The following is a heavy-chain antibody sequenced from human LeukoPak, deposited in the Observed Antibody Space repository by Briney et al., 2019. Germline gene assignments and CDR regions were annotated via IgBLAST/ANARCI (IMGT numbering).Heavy chain of an antibody. D-gene: IGHD6-13*01. CDR3: ARVDSSSWYDY. CDR2: INPNSCGT. V-gene: IGHV1-2*02. J-gene: IGHJ4*02. Sequence: ASVKVSCKASGYTFTGYYMHWLRQAPGQGLEWMGWINPNSCGTNYAQKFQGSVTMTRETSISTAYMELSRLRSDDTAVYYCARVDSSSWYDYWGQGTLVTVSS. CDR1: GYTFTGYY.